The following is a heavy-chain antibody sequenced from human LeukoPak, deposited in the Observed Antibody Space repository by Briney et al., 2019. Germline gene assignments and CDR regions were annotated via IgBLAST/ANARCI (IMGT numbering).Heavy chain of an antibody. Sequence: PGRSLRLSCAASGFTFSSYGMHWVRQAPGKGLEWVAIIWYDGSNKYYADSVKGRFTISRDNSKNTLYLQMNSLRAEDTAVYYCAREDRYSSGWKDAFDIWGQGTMVTVSS. CDR2: IWYDGSNK. CDR3: AREDRYSSGWKDAFDI. D-gene: IGHD6-19*01. CDR1: GFTFSSYG. J-gene: IGHJ3*02. V-gene: IGHV3-33*01.